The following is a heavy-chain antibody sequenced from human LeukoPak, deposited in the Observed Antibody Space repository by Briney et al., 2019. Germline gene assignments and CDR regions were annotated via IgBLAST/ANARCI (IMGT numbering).Heavy chain of an antibody. CDR1: GGSISSYY. J-gene: IGHJ4*02. V-gene: IGHV4-59*01. D-gene: IGHD1-14*01. Sequence: SETLSLTCTDSGGSISSYYWSWIRQPPGKGLEWIGYIYYSGSTNYNPSLKSRVTISVDTSKNQFSLRLSSVTAADTAVYYCARGPRRDLFDYWGQGTLVTVSS. CDR3: ARGPRRDLFDY. CDR2: IYYSGST.